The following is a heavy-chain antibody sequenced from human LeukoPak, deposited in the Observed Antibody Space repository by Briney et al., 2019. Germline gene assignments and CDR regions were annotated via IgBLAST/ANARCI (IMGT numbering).Heavy chain of an antibody. CDR2: ISSSSSYI. CDR3: ARGQVAARPNYFDS. D-gene: IGHD6-6*01. V-gene: IGHV3-21*01. Sequence: PGGSLRLSCAASGFTFSSYSMNWVRQAPGKGLEWVSSISSSSSYIYYADSVKGRFTISRDNAKNSLYLQMNSLRAEDTAVYYCARGQVAARPNYFDSWGQGTLVTVSS. CDR1: GFTFSSYS. J-gene: IGHJ4*02.